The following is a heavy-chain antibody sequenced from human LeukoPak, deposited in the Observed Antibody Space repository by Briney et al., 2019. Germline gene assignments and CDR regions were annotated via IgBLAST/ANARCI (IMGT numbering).Heavy chain of an antibody. CDR3: ASYSSNGRPYYYGMDV. CDR2: ISSSSSYI. V-gene: IGHV3-21*01. Sequence: GGSLRLSCAASGFTFSSYSMNWVRQAPGKGLEWVSSISSSSSYIYYADSVKGRFTISRDNARNSLYLQMNSLRVEDTAVYYCASYSSNGRPYYYGMDVWGQGTTVTVSS. J-gene: IGHJ6*02. D-gene: IGHD6-13*01. CDR1: GFTFSSYS.